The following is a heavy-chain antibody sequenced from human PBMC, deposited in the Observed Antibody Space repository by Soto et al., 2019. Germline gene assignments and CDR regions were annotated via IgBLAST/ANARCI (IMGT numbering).Heavy chain of an antibody. D-gene: IGHD6-25*01. CDR2: IIPIFGTA. CDR3: ARTGRSYPHGAALHPDV. J-gene: IGHJ6*02. V-gene: IGHV1-69*01. Sequence: QVQLVQSGAEVKKPGYSVKVSCKASVGTCSNYAISWVRQAPRQGLEWMGGIIPIFGTANYAQKFQGRVTITADEDTSTAYMELTSLRSEDTTVDYCARTGRSYPHGAALHPDVWGHGTTVTVSS. CDR1: VGTCSNYA.